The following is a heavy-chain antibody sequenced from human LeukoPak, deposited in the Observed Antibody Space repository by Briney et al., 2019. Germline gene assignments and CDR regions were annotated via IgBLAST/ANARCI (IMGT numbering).Heavy chain of an antibody. CDR1: GYTFTSYG. CDR3: ARDLGYGDYESGAFDI. J-gene: IGHJ3*02. D-gene: IGHD4-17*01. CDR2: SSAYNGNT. V-gene: IGHV1-18*01. Sequence: ASVKVSCKASGYTFTSYGISWVRQAPGQGLEWMGWSSAYNGNTNYAQKLQGRVTMTTDTSTSTAYMELRSLRSDDTAVYYCARDLGYGDYESGAFDIWGQGTMVTVSS.